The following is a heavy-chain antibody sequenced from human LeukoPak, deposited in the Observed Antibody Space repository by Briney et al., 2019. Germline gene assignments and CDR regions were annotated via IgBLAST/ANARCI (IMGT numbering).Heavy chain of an antibody. CDR2: IYYSGST. Sequence: SETLSLTCTVSGGSISSYYWSWIRQPPGKGLEWIGYIYYSGSTNYNPSLKSRVTISVDTSKNQFSLKLSSVTAADTAVYYCARYRGYADAGFDYWGQGTLVTVSS. J-gene: IGHJ4*02. D-gene: IGHD6-25*01. CDR3: ARYRGYADAGFDY. V-gene: IGHV4-59*08. CDR1: GGSISSYY.